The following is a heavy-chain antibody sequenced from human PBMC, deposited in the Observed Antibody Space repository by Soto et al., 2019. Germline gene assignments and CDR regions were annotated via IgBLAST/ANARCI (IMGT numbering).Heavy chain of an antibody. J-gene: IGHJ5*02. Sequence: QVQLQQWGAGLLKPSETLSLTCAFYGGSFSGYYWSWIRQPPGKGLEWIGEINHSGSTNYNPSLKSRVTISVDTSKNQFSLKLSSVTAADTAVYYCVRGYNWNDAHRGRWFDPWGQGTLVTVSS. D-gene: IGHD1-1*01. V-gene: IGHV4-34*01. CDR1: GGSFSGYY. CDR2: INHSGST. CDR3: VRGYNWNDAHRGRWFDP.